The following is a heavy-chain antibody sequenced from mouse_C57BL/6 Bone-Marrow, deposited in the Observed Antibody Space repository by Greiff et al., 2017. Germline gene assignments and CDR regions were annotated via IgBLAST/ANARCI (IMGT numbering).Heavy chain of an antibody. CDR2: IDPSDSYT. D-gene: IGHD1-1*01. J-gene: IGHJ4*01. V-gene: IGHV1-50*01. CDR3: AITTVVAPYAMDY. Sequence: QVHVKQPGAELVKPGASVKLSCKASGYTFTSYWMQWVKQRPGQGLEWIGEIDPSDSYTNSNQKFKGKATLTVDTSSSTAYMQLSSLTSEDSAVYYCAITTVVAPYAMDYWGQGTSVTVSS. CDR1: GYTFTSYW.